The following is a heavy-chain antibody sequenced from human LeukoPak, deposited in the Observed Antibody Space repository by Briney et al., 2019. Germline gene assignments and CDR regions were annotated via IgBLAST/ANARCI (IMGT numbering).Heavy chain of an antibody. V-gene: IGHV3-23*01. CDR1: GFTFSSYA. D-gene: IGHD1-26*01. J-gene: IGHJ5*02. Sequence: PGGPLRLSCAASGFTFSSYAMSWLRQAPGKGLEWVSAISGSGGSTYNANSVKGRFTISRDNSKNTLYLQMNSLRAEDTAVYYCAKDVGATSAGVYNWFDPWGQGTLVTVSS. CDR2: ISGSGGST. CDR3: AKDVGATSAGVYNWFDP.